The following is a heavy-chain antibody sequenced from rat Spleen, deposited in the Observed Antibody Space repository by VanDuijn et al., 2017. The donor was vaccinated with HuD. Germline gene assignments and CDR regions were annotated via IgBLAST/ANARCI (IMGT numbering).Heavy chain of an antibody. V-gene: IGHV5-29*01. D-gene: IGHD1-12*02. J-gene: IGHJ3*01. Sequence: EVQLVESDGGLVQPGRSLKLSCAASGFTFSDYYMAWVRQAPTKGLEWVATISYDDSSTYYRDSVKGRFTISRDNAKNILYLQMDSLRSEDTATYYCARQGPHYYDGSYYAWFAYWGQGTLVTVSS. CDR3: ARQGPHYYDGSYYAWFAY. CDR2: ISYDDSST. CDR1: GFTFSDYY.